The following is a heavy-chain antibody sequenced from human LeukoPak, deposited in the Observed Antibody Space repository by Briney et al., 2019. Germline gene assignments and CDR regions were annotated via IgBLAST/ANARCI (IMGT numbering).Heavy chain of an antibody. J-gene: IGHJ4*02. CDR3: ARVPWIQLWSFDY. CDR2: IKQDGTEK. V-gene: IGHV3-7*03. CDR1: GFTFSSYW. D-gene: IGHD5-18*01. Sequence: GGSLRLSCATSGFTFSSYWMTWVRQAPGKGLEWVANIKQDGTEKYYVDSVKGRFTISRDNAKNSLFLQMNSLRAEDTALYYCARVPWIQLWSFDYWGQGTLVTVSS.